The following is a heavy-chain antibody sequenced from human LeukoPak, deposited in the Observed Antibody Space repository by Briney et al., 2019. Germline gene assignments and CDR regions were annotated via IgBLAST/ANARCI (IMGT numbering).Heavy chain of an antibody. CDR2: TIPIFGTA. D-gene: IGHD6-13*01. J-gene: IGHJ4*02. CDR3: ARAGQQLVFRPPGFDY. Sequence: VASVKVSCKASGGTFSSYAISWVRQAPGQGLEWMGGTIPIFGTANYAQKFQGRVTITADESTSTAYMELSSLRSEDTAVYYCARAGQQLVFRPPGFDYWGQGTLVTVSS. V-gene: IGHV1-69*13. CDR1: GGTFSSYA.